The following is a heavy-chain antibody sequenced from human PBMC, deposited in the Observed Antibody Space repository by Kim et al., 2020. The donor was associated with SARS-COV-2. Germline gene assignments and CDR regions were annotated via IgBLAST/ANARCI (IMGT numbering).Heavy chain of an antibody. D-gene: IGHD3-22*01. CDR1: GFTFSSYS. CDR3: ARDPRITMIVVVTYYYYGMDV. CDR2: ISSSSSYI. J-gene: IGHJ6*02. Sequence: GGSLRLSCAASGFTFSSYSMNWVRQAPGKGLEWVSSISSSSSYIYYADSVKGRFTISRDNAKNSLYLQMNSLRAEDTAVYYCARDPRITMIVVVTYYYYGMDVWGQGTTVTVSS. V-gene: IGHV3-21*01.